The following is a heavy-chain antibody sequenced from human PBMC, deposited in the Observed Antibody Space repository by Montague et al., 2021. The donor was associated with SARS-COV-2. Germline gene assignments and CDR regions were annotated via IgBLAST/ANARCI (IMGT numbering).Heavy chain of an antibody. CDR3: TRDYRSIVGDGLDI. CDR2: ISTSAYTT. Sequence: SLRLSCAASGFTFSNYDMNWVRQAPGKGPEWISYISTSAYTTSYAGSVKGRFTISRDNGKNSLYLQMNSLRVEDTAVYYCTRDYRSIVGDGLDIWGQGTKVPV. V-gene: IGHV3-48*03. J-gene: IGHJ3*02. CDR1: GFTFSNYD. D-gene: IGHD3-16*02.